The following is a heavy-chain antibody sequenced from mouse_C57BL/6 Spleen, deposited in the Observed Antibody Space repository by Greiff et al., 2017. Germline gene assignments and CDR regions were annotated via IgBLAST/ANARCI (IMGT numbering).Heavy chain of an antibody. J-gene: IGHJ4*01. CDR1: GFTFSDYG. V-gene: IGHV5-17*01. Sequence: EVNVVASGGGLVKPGGSLKLSCAASGFTFSDYGMHWVRQAPEKGLEWVAYISSGSSTIYYADTVKGRFTISRDNAKNTLFLQMTSLRSEDTAMYYCARRENSNYAMDYWGQGTSVTVSS. D-gene: IGHD2-5*01. CDR2: ISSGSSTI. CDR3: ARRENSNYAMDY.